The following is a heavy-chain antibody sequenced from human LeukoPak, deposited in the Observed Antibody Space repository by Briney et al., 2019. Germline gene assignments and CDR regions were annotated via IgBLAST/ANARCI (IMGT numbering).Heavy chain of an antibody. V-gene: IGHV1-24*01. J-gene: IGHJ4*02. Sequence: ASVKVSCKASGYTFTGYYIHWVRQAPGKGLEWMGGFDPEDGETIYAQKFQGRVTMTEDTSTDTAYMELSSLRSEDTAVYYCAAARVLRFLEWLPDFDYWGQGTLVTVSS. CDR2: FDPEDGET. D-gene: IGHD3-3*01. CDR3: AAARVLRFLEWLPDFDY. CDR1: GYTFTGYY.